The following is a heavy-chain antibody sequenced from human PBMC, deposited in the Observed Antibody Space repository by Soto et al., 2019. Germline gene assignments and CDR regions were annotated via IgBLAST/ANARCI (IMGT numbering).Heavy chain of an antibody. Sequence: QVQLVQSGAEVKKPGASVKVSCKASGYTFTSYGISWVRQAPGQGLEWMGWISAYNGNTNYAQKLQGRVTMTTDPSTSTAYMELRSLRSDDTAVYYCARYLPDWNYSPTLFDYWGQGTLVTVSS. CDR2: ISAYNGNT. D-gene: IGHD1-7*01. CDR3: ARYLPDWNYSPTLFDY. V-gene: IGHV1-18*01. CDR1: GYTFTSYG. J-gene: IGHJ4*02.